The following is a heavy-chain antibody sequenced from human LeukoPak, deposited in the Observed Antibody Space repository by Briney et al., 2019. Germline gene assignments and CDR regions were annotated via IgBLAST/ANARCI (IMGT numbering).Heavy chain of an antibody. Sequence: ASVKVSCKASGYTFTSYGISWVRQAPGQGLEWMGWISSYNGDTNYAQKFQGRVTMTTDTFTTAYMELRSLRSDDTAVYYCARDQYGDYSPWDYWGQGTLVTVSS. CDR2: ISSYNGDT. CDR3: ARDQYGDYSPWDY. D-gene: IGHD4-17*01. CDR1: GYTFTSYG. V-gene: IGHV1-18*01. J-gene: IGHJ4*02.